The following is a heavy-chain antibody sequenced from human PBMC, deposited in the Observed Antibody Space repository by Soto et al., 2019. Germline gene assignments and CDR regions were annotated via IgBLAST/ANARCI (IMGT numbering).Heavy chain of an antibody. CDR2: IYYSGST. Sequence: SETLSLTCTVTGGSISSYYWSWIRQPPGKGLEWIGYIYYSGSTNYDPSLKSRVTISVDTSKNQFSLKRSSVTAADTAVYYCACDNVYGSGRPSALASGFDPWGQGTRVTVSS. CDR1: GGSISSYY. D-gene: IGHD3-10*01. V-gene: IGHV4-59*01. J-gene: IGHJ5*02. CDR3: ACDNVYGSGRPSALASGFDP.